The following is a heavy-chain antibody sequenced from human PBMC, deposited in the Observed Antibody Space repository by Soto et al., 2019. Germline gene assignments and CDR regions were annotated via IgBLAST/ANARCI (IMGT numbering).Heavy chain of an antibody. CDR2: IGGIGNT. D-gene: IGHD3-16*01. V-gene: IGHV3-23*01. J-gene: IGHJ5*02. CDR1: GFTFDTYA. CDR3: AKGGPFTGGFDP. Sequence: EEQLLESGGGLVQPGGSLRLSCEASGFTFDTYAMAWVRQGPGKGLEWVSSIGGIGNTHYADSVKGRFTISRDNSKNTVYLQMNSLRPDDTAIYYCAKGGPFTGGFDPWGQGTLVTVSA.